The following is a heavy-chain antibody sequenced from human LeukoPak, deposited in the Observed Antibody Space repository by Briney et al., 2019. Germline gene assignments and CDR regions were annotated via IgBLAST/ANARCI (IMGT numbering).Heavy chain of an antibody. CDR3: AKRLPYYFDY. Sequence: PGGSLRPSCTASGFTFSTYAMSWVRQAPGKGLEWVSATSSRGDITYYADSVKGPFTISRDNSKNTLYLQMNNLRAEDTAVYYCAKRLPYYFDYWGQGTLVTVSS. CDR2: TSSRGDIT. D-gene: IGHD2-21*01. CDR1: GFTFSTYA. V-gene: IGHV3-23*01. J-gene: IGHJ4*02.